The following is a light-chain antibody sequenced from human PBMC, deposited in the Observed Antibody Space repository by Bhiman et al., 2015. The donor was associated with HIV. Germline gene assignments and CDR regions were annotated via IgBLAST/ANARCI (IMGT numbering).Light chain of an antibody. CDR2: SNN. V-gene: IGLV1-44*01. Sequence: QSVLTQPPSASGTPGQRVTISCSGSSSNIGTNTVNWYQQLPGTAPKLLIYSNNQRPSGVPDRFSGSKSGTSASLAISGLQSEDEADYYCAAWDDSSLVFGGGTKPDRP. CDR3: AAWDDSSLV. CDR1: SSNIGTNT. J-gene: IGLJ3*02.